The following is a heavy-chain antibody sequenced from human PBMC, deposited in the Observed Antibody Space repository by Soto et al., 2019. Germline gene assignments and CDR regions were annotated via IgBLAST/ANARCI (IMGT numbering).Heavy chain of an antibody. V-gene: IGHV1-3*01. CDR3: AREGIDWNDASWFDP. Sequence: ASVKVSCKASGYTFTSYAMHWVRQAPGQRLEWMGWINAGNGNTKYSQKFQSRVTITRDTSASTAYMELSSLRSEDTAVYYCAREGIDWNDASWFDPWGQGTLVTVSS. CDR2: INAGNGNT. J-gene: IGHJ5*02. D-gene: IGHD1-1*01. CDR1: GYTFTSYA.